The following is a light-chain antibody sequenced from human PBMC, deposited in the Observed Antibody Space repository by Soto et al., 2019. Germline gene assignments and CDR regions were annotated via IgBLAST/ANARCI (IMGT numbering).Light chain of an antibody. J-gene: IGKJ1*01. Sequence: DIQMTQSPGTLSSFLWDIVTITCRASQSVSSWVAWYHLKPGKAPKLLIYKASTLETGVPSRFSGSGSRTEFTLTISSLQPDDFATYYCQHYASFSGTFGQGTKVDIK. V-gene: IGKV1-5*03. CDR3: QHYASFSGT. CDR1: QSVSSW. CDR2: KAS.